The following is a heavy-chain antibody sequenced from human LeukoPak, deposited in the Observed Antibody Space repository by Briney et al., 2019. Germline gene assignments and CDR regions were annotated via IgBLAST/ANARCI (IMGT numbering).Heavy chain of an antibody. D-gene: IGHD2-2*01. CDR2: IRSKAYGGTT. V-gene: IGHV3-49*04. J-gene: IGHJ4*02. CDR1: GFTFGDYA. CDR3: TRVVPAEEVFDY. Sequence: GGSLRLSCTASGFTFGDYAMSWVRQAPGKGLEWVGFIRSKAYGGTTEYAASVKGRFTTSRDDSKSIAYLQMNSLKTEDTAVYYCTRVVPAEEVFDYWGQGTLVTVSS.